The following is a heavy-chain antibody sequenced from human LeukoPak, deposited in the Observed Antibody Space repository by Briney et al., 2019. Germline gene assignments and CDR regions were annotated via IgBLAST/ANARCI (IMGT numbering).Heavy chain of an antibody. CDR2: IKGDGIST. V-gene: IGHV3-74*01. Sequence: GGSLRLSCAASGFDFSSNWMHWVRHAPGQGLVWVSRIKGDGISTNYADSVKGRFTISRDIAKNTLYLQMNSLRAEDTAVYYCAKPARYYYDSSGYYYGYWGQGTLVTVSS. J-gene: IGHJ4*02. CDR3: AKPARYYYDSSGYYYGY. CDR1: GFDFSSNW. D-gene: IGHD3-22*01.